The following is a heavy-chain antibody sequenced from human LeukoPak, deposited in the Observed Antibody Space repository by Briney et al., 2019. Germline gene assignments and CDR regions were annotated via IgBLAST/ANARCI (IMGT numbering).Heavy chain of an antibody. CDR2: IYYSGST. CDR3: ASGQDILTGYYDY. Sequence: SETLSLTCTVSGGSISSYDWSWSRQPPGKGLEWIGYIYYSGSTNYNPSLKSRVTISVDTSKNQFSLKLSSVTAAHTAVYYCASGQDILTGYYDYWGQETLVTVSS. V-gene: IGHV4-59*01. CDR1: GGSISSYD. J-gene: IGHJ4*02. D-gene: IGHD3-9*01.